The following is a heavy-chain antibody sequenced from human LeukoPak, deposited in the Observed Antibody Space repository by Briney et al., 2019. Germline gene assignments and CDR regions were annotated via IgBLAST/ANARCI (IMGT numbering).Heavy chain of an antibody. Sequence: GASVKVSCKGSDYTFIDYYIHWVRQAPGQGLEWMGWISAYNGNTNYAQKLQGRVTMTTDTSTSTAYMELRSLRSDDTAVYYCAREGGSYRFDYWGQGTLVTVSS. CDR2: ISAYNGNT. V-gene: IGHV1-18*04. J-gene: IGHJ4*02. CDR3: AREGGSYRFDY. CDR1: DYTFIDYY. D-gene: IGHD1-26*01.